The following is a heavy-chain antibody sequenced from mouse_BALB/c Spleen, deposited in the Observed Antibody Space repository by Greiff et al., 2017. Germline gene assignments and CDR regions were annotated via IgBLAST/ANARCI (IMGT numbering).Heavy chain of an antibody. D-gene: IGHD2-4*01. Sequence: EVQLVESGGGLVQPGGSRKLSCAASGFTFSSFGMHWVRQAPEKGLEWVAYISSGSSTIYYADTVKGRFTISRDNPKNTLFLQMTSLRSEDTAMYYCARRTMITSMDYWGQGTSVTVSS. CDR2: ISSGSSTI. CDR1: GFTFSSFG. V-gene: IGHV5-17*02. J-gene: IGHJ4*01. CDR3: ARRTMITSMDY.